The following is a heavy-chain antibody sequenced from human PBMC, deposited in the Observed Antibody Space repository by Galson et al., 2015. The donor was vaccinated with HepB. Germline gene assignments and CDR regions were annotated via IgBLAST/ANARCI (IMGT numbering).Heavy chain of an antibody. Sequence: SLRLSCAASEFTFSNYWMNWVRQAPGKGLEWVANINPDGSEKSYVASLKGRFTISRDNSKNSVYLQMNSLRAEDTAIYYCARRISLVRGIITSADYYYGMDVWGQGTTVTVAS. D-gene: IGHD3-10*01. V-gene: IGHV3-7*03. CDR3: ARRISLVRGIITSADYYYGMDV. CDR1: EFTFSNYW. J-gene: IGHJ6*02. CDR2: INPDGSEK.